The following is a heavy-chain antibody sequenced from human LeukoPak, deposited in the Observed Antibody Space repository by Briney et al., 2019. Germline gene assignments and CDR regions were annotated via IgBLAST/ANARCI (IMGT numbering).Heavy chain of an antibody. D-gene: IGHD5-18*01. CDR2: IIPIFGTA. CDR1: GGTLSSYA. V-gene: IGHV1-69*05. CDR3: ARADTLELWGDY. J-gene: IGHJ4*02. Sequence: SVKVSCKASGGTLSSYAISWVRQAPGQGLEWMGGIIPIFGTANYAQKFQGRVTITTDESTSTAYMELSSLRSEDTAVYYCARADTLELWGDYWGQGTLVTVSS.